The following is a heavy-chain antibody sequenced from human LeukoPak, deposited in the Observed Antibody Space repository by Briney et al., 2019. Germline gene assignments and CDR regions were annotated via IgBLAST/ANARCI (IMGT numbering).Heavy chain of an antibody. CDR1: GGSISSSSYY. CDR3: ARDYYDSSGYYGQFDP. CDR2: IYYSGST. V-gene: IGHV4-39*07. Sequence: TSETLSLTCTVSGGSISSSSYYWGWIRQPPGKGLEWIGSIYYSGSTYYNPSLKSRVTISVDTSKNQFSLKLSSVTAADTAVYYCARDYYDSSGYYGQFDPWGQGTLVTVSS. J-gene: IGHJ5*02. D-gene: IGHD3-22*01.